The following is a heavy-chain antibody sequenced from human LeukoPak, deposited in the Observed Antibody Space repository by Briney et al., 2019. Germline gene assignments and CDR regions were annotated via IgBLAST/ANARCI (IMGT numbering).Heavy chain of an antibody. Sequence: GASVKVSCKASGYTFTSYDINWVRQATGQGLEWMGWISAYNGNTNYAQKLQGRVTMTTDTSTSTAYMELRSLRSDDTAVYYCARDAVAGSSPWFDPWGQGTLVTVSS. J-gene: IGHJ5*02. CDR2: ISAYNGNT. CDR3: ARDAVAGSSPWFDP. CDR1: GYTFTSYD. V-gene: IGHV1-18*01. D-gene: IGHD6-19*01.